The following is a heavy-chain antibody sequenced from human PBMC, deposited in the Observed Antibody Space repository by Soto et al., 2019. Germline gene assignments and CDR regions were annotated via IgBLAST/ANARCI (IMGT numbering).Heavy chain of an antibody. J-gene: IGHJ6*03. CDR3: AKSYGATYYYDMDV. Sequence: EVQLLESGGGLVQPGGSLRLSCAASGFTFSSYAMNWVRQAPGKGLEWVSSISDSGAGTHYADSVKGRFTISRDNSKNTPYVQMNSRRAEDTAVYYCAKSYGATYYYDMDVWGKGTTGTGSS. V-gene: IGHV3-23*01. CDR2: ISDSGAGT. CDR1: GFTFSSYA. D-gene: IGHD4-17*01.